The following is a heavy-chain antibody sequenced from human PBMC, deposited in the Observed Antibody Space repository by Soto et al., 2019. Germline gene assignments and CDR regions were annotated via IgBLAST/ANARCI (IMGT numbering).Heavy chain of an antibody. D-gene: IGHD4-17*01. V-gene: IGHV2-26*01. Sequence: SGPTLVNPTETLTLTCTVSGFSLSNARMGVSWIRQSPGKALEWLAHIFSSDDKSYSTSLKSRLTISKDTSKGQVVLTLTNMDPMDTATYYCARIKGYSDSRSLAFDIWGQGIMVTVSS. CDR2: IFSSDDK. CDR3: ARIKGYSDSRSLAFDI. J-gene: IGHJ3*02. CDR1: GFSLSNARMG.